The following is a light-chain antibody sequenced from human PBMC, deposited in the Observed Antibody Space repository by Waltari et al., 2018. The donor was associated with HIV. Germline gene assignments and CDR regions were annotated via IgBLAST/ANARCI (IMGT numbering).Light chain of an antibody. CDR1: QNISNY. CDR2: AAS. V-gene: IGKV1-39*01. CDR3: QQSSGVPPYT. Sequence: DIKMPQSPSSLSSSVGDRVPINCRAGQNISNYLNWYQQKAGKAPKLLIYAASSVQSGVPSRFSGSGSVTDFTLTISSLQPEDCATYYCQQSSGVPPYTFGQGTKLELK. J-gene: IGKJ2*01.